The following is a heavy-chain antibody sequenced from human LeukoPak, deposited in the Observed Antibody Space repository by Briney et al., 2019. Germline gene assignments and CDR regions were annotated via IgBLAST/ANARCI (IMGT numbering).Heavy chain of an antibody. D-gene: IGHD3-3*01. CDR2: IYSGGST. J-gene: IGHJ6*02. CDR3: ARDVRRSGDYYGMDV. Sequence: SGGSLRLSCAASGLTFNSYAMSWVRQAPGKGLEWVSVIYSGGSTYYTDSVKGRFTISRDNSKNTLYLQMNSLRVEDTAVYYCARDVRRSGDYYGMDVWGQGTTVTVSS. CDR1: GLTFNSYA. V-gene: IGHV3-66*01.